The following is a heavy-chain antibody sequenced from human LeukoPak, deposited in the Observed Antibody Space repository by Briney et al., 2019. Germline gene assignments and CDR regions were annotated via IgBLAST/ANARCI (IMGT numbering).Heavy chain of an antibody. V-gene: IGHV1-46*01. Sequence: GASVKVSCKASGYTFTSYYMHWVRQAPGQGLEWMGIINPSGGSTSYAQKFQGRVTMTRDTSTSTVYMELSSLRSEDTAVYYCARIEDVTRGYNHAYYFDYWGQGTLVTVSS. J-gene: IGHJ4*02. CDR2: INPSGGST. CDR1: GYTFTSYY. D-gene: IGHD5-18*01. CDR3: ARIEDVTRGYNHAYYFDY.